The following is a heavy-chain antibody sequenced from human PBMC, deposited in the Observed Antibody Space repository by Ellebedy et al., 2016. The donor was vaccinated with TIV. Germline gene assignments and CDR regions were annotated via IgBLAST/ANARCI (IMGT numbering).Heavy chain of an antibody. D-gene: IGHD2-15*01. CDR3: ARDRINWFDP. CDR2: ISDTGTT. J-gene: IGHJ5*02. V-gene: IGHV4-59*12. CDR1: GGSISSYY. Sequence: MPSETLSLTCTVSGGSISSYYWNWIRQPPGKGLEWIGYISDTGTTYYNPSLKSRVTVSVDTSKNQFYLNLSSVTAADTAVYYCARDRINWFDPWGQGTLVTVSS.